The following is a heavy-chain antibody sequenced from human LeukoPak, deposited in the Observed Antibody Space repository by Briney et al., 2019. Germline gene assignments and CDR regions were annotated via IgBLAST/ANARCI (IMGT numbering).Heavy chain of an antibody. J-gene: IGHJ4*02. CDR1: GFTFSSYS. V-gene: IGHV3-21*01. Sequence: GGSLRLSCAASGFTFSSYSMNWVRQAPGKGLEWVSSISSSSSYIYYAGSVKGRFAISRDNAKNSLYLQMNSLRAEDTAVYYCASLRGRRNRDFDYWGQGTLVTVSS. CDR3: ASLRGRRNRDFDY. D-gene: IGHD1/OR15-1a*01. CDR2: ISSSSSYI.